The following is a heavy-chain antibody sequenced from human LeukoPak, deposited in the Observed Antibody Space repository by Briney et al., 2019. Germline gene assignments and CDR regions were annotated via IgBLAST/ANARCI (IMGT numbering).Heavy chain of an antibody. J-gene: IGHJ5*02. CDR1: GFTFSSYW. Sequence: GGSLRLSCAASGFTFSSYWMSWVRQAPGKGLEWVANIKQDGSEKYYVDSVKGRFTISRDNAKNSLYLQMNSLRAEDTAVYYCARQGEWYHHNWFDPWGQGTLVTVSS. V-gene: IGHV3-7*01. CDR2: IKQDGSEK. D-gene: IGHD2-2*01. CDR3: ARQGEWYHHNWFDP.